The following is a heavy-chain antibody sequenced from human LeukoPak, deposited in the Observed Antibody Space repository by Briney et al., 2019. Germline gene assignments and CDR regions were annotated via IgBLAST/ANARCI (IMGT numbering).Heavy chain of an antibody. V-gene: IGHV3-23*01. CDR2: ISGSGSST. D-gene: IGHD3-22*01. Sequence: GGSLRLSCAASGFTFSSYAMSWVRQAPGKGLEWVSAISGSGSSTYYADSVKGRFTISRDNSKNTLYLQMNSPRAEDTAVYYCARGRYYYDSSGPFDYWGQGTLVTVSS. CDR3: ARGRYYYDSSGPFDY. J-gene: IGHJ4*02. CDR1: GFTFSSYA.